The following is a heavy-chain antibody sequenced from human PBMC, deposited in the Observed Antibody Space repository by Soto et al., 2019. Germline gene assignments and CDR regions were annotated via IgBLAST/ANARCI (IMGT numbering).Heavy chain of an antibody. V-gene: IGHV3-23*01. CDR1: GFTFSSYA. CDR3: AKKLTAIALYYYYGMDV. CDR2: ISGSGGST. Sequence: PGGSLRLSCAASGFTFSSYAMSWVRQAPGKGLEWVSAISGSGGSTYYADSVKGRSTISRDNSKNTLYLQMNSLRAEDTAVYYCAKKLTAIALYYYYGMDVWGQGTTVTVSS. D-gene: IGHD5-18*01. J-gene: IGHJ6*02.